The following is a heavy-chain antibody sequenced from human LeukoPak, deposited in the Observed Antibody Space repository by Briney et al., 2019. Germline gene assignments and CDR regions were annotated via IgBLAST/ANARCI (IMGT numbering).Heavy chain of an antibody. J-gene: IGHJ4*02. Sequence: SETLSLTCTVSGGSISSYYWSWIRQPPGKGLEWIGYIYYSGSTNYNPSLKSRVTISVDTSKNQFSLNLSSVAAADTAVYYCAREGRGAAAGMDYWGQGTLVTVSS. CDR3: AREGRGAAAGMDY. V-gene: IGHV4-59*01. CDR1: GGSISSYY. D-gene: IGHD6-13*01. CDR2: IYYSGST.